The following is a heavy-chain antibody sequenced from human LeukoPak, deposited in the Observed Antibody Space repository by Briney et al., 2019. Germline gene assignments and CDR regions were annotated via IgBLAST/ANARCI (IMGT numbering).Heavy chain of an antibody. V-gene: IGHV1-8*02. D-gene: IGHD4-11*01. Sequence: ALVKVSCKASGYTCTSYGISWVRQATGQGLEWVGWMNPNSGNTGYAQKFQGRVTMTRDTSISTAYMELSSLRSEDTAVFYCARNNYGGHDAFDIWGQGTLVTVSS. CDR2: MNPNSGNT. CDR1: GYTCTSYG. J-gene: IGHJ3*02. CDR3: ARNNYGGHDAFDI.